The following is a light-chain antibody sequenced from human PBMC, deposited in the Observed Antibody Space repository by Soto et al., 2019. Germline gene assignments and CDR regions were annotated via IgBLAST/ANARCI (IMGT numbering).Light chain of an antibody. CDR1: QGIRND. V-gene: IGKV1-39*01. J-gene: IGKJ1*01. CDR2: AAS. Sequence: IHMTQSPSSLSASVGYRVTITCRASQGIRNDLGWYQQKQGKAPKLLIYAASNLQSGVPSRFSGSGYGTDFTLTMNSLQTEDFATYYGQQGYSTPWTFGQGTKVDIK. CDR3: QQGYSTPWT.